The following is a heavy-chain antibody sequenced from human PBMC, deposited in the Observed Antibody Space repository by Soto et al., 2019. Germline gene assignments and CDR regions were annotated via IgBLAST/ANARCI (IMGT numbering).Heavy chain of an antibody. J-gene: IGHJ4*02. CDR2: IWYDGSNK. CDR3: ARDRWPYGSGSIPDY. CDR1: GFTFSSYG. Sequence: QVQLVESGGGVVQPGRSLRLSCAASGFTFSSYGMHWVRQAPGKGLEWVAVIWYDGSNKYYADSVKGRFTISRDNSKNTQYLQMNSLRAEDTAVYYCARDRWPYGSGSIPDYWGQGTLVTVSS. V-gene: IGHV3-33*01. D-gene: IGHD3-10*01.